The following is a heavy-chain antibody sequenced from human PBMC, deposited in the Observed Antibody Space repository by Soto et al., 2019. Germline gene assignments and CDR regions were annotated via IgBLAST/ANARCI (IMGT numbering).Heavy chain of an antibody. D-gene: IGHD3-9*01. CDR2: MSNSGSRT. CDR1: GFTFSNYA. CDR3: AKAYFDILTAYFGDY. Sequence: VQLLESGGGLVQPGGSLRLSCAASGFTFSNYAMSWVRQAPGKGLEWVSGMSNSGSRTYYADSVKGRFIISRDNSKNTLYLQMNSLRPEDAAVYYCAKAYFDILTAYFGDYWGQGTLVSVSS. V-gene: IGHV3-23*01. J-gene: IGHJ4*02.